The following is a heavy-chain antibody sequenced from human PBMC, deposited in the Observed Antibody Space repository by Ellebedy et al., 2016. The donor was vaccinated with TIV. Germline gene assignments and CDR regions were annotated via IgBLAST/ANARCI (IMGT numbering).Heavy chain of an antibody. J-gene: IGHJ5*02. CDR2: INPYNGNT. D-gene: IGHD3-16*02. CDR3: ARDGPWGYHWFDP. Sequence: AASVKVSCKASGYTFTGYYIHWVRQAPGQGLEWMGWINPYNGNTNYVQKLQDRVTMTTDTSTSTAYMELRSLRSDDAAVYYCARDGPWGYHWFDPWGQGTLVTVSS. V-gene: IGHV1-18*04. CDR1: GYTFTGYY.